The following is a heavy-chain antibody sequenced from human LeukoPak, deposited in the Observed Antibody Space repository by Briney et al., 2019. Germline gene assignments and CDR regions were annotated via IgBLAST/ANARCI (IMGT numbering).Heavy chain of an antibody. D-gene: IGHD6-19*01. CDR3: TRSLGRGWYIDY. CDR2: ISSKAYGGTT. CDR1: GFTSGDYA. J-gene: IGHJ4*02. V-gene: IGHV3-49*03. Sequence: GGSLRLSCTASGFTSGDYALSWFRQAPGKGLEWVSFISSKAYGGTTKYAASVRGRFTISRDYSKAIAYLQMDSLKTEDTGMYYCTRSLGRGWYIDYWGQGTLVTVSS.